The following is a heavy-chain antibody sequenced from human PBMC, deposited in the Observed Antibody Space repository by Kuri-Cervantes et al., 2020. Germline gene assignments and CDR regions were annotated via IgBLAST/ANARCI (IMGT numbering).Heavy chain of an antibody. CDR1: GYTFTNYA. CDR2: IIPIFGTA. D-gene: IGHD3-22*01. Sequence: SVKVSCKASGYTFTNYAISWVRQAPGQGLEWMGGIIPIFGTANYAQKFQGRVTITADESTSTAYMELSSLRSEDTAVYYCARANLYDSSGYYLGFDYWGQGTLVTVSS. V-gene: IGHV1-69*13. CDR3: ARANLYDSSGYYLGFDY. J-gene: IGHJ4*02.